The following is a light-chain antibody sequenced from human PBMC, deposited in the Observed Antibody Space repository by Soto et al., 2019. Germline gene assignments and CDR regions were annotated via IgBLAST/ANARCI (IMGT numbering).Light chain of an antibody. CDR1: SSNIGAGYD. Sequence: QSVLTQPPSVSGAPGQRVTISCTGSSSNIGAGYDVHWYQQLPGTAPKLLIYGNSNRPSGVPDRFSGSKSGTSASLAITGLQAEDEADYYCQSYDSSLSVHGYVFGTGTKLTVL. CDR2: GNS. V-gene: IGLV1-40*01. J-gene: IGLJ1*01. CDR3: QSYDSSLSVHGYV.